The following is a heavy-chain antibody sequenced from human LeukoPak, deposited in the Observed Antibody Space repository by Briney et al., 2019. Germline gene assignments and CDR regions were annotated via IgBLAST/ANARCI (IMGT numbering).Heavy chain of an antibody. CDR3: ARDQPLKNYYGSGSYYYFDY. CDR1: GGTFSSYA. Sequence: SVKVSCKASGGTFSSYAISWVRQAPGQGLEWMGRIIPILGIANYAQKFQGRVTITADKSTSTAYMELSSLRSEDTAVYYCARDQPLKNYYGSGSYYYFDYWGQGTLVTVSS. V-gene: IGHV1-69*04. J-gene: IGHJ4*02. CDR2: IIPILGIA. D-gene: IGHD3-10*01.